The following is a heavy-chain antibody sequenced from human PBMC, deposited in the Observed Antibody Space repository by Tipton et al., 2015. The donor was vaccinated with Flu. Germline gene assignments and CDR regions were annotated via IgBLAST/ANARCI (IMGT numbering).Heavy chain of an antibody. J-gene: IGHJ4*02. D-gene: IGHD2-21*02. V-gene: IGHV6-1*01. Sequence: LVKPTQTLSLTCAISGDSVSSNSAAWNWIRQSTSRGLECLGRTYYRSKWYNDYAVSVKGRITINPDTSKNQFSMQLNSVTPEDTAVYYCATGGCGGDCHGAHWGQGILVAVSS. CDR2: TYYRSKWYN. CDR1: GDSVSSNSAA. CDR3: ATGGCGGDCHGAH.